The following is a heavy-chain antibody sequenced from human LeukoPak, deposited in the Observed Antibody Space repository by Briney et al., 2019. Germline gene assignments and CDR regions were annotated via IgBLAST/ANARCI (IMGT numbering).Heavy chain of an antibody. J-gene: IGHJ4*02. CDR3: ARTARLLES. Sequence: GGSLRLSCAASGFTFSSYWMTWARQAPGMGPECVANINQDGSEKNYVDSVRGRFTISRDNARNSLYLQLNSLRAEDTAVYYCARTARLLESWGQGTLVTVSS. V-gene: IGHV3-7*01. CDR2: INQDGSEK. CDR1: GFTFSSYW. D-gene: IGHD2-21*02.